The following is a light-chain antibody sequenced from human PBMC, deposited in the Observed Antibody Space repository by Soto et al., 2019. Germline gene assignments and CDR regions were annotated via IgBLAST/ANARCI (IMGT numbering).Light chain of an antibody. CDR2: GAS. V-gene: IGKV3-20*01. CDR3: QHYLNTPA. Sequence: EVVLTQSPGTLSLSPGERATLSCRASQSVSSNYLAWYQQRPGQAPRLLIYGASSRATGIPDRFSGSGSGTDFTLTITRLEPEDFAVYYCQHYLNTPAFGGGTKVDIK. CDR1: QSVSSNY. J-gene: IGKJ4*01.